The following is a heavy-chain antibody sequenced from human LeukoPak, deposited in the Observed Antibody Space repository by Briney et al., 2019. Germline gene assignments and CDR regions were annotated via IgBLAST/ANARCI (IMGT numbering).Heavy chain of an antibody. CDR1: GGSFSGYY. J-gene: IGHJ5*02. CDR2: INHSGST. Sequence: PSETLSLTCAVYGGSFSGYYWSGIRQPPGKGLEWIGEINHSGSTNYNPSLKSRVTISVDTSKNQFSLKLSSVTAADTAVYYCARGSSCSGGSCYSGGWFDPWGQGTLVTVSS. V-gene: IGHV4-34*01. CDR3: ARGSSCSGGSCYSGGWFDP. D-gene: IGHD2-15*01.